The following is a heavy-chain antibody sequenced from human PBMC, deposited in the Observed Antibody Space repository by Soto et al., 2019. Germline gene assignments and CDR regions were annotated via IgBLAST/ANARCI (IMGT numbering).Heavy chain of an antibody. CDR2: VYFSGGNS. J-gene: IGHJ4*02. Sequence: SETLSLTCTVSGSSISNAAYSWSWIRQPPGKGLEWVGSVYFSGGNSYYNPSLKSRVTISVDTSYNKFSLRLNSVTAADTAVYFCAYGSSSAWIDKWGQGTLVTVSS. CDR1: GSSISNAAYS. CDR3: AYGSSSAWIDK. D-gene: IGHD6-25*01. V-gene: IGHV4-30-2*03.